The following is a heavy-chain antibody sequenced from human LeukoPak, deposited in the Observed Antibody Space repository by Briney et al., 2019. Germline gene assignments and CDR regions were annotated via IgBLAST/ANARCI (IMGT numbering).Heavy chain of an antibody. CDR3: ARGGYCSSTSCHFDY. D-gene: IGHD2-2*01. V-gene: IGHV1-69*13. J-gene: IGHJ4*02. CDR2: IIPIFGTA. CDR1: AGTFSCYA. Sequence: ASVKVSCKASAGTFSCYAISRVRQPPGQGLELEGGIIPIFGTANYAQKFQGRVTITADESTSTAYMELSSLRSEDTAVYYCARGGYCSSTSCHFDYWGQGTLVTASS.